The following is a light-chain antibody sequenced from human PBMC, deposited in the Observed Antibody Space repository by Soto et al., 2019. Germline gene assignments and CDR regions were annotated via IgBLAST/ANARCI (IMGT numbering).Light chain of an antibody. CDR3: QQYGSSLYT. CDR1: QSVSSNY. Sequence: EIVLTQSPGTLSLSPGERATLSFRASQSVSSNYLAWYQQRPGQAPRLLIYGASSRATGIPDRFSGSGSGTDFTLTINRLEPEDFAVYYCQQYGSSLYTFGQGTKVDIK. V-gene: IGKV3-20*01. J-gene: IGKJ2*01. CDR2: GAS.